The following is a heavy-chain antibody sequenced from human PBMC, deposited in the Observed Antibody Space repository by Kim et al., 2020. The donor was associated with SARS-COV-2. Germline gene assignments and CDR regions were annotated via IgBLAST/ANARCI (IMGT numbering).Heavy chain of an antibody. Sequence: STIDYADSVKGRFTISSDNATDSLYLQMNSRRDEDTAVYYCARVRGGANDYWGQGTLVTVSS. V-gene: IGHV3-48*02. J-gene: IGHJ4*02. CDR2: STI. D-gene: IGHD3-10*01. CDR3: ARVRGGANDY.